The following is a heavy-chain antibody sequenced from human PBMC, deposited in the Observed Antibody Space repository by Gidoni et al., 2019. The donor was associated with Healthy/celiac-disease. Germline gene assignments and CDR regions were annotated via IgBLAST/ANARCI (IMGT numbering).Heavy chain of an antibody. Sequence: EVQLVESGGGLVQPGGSLKLSCAASGFTFSGSAMHWVRQASGKGLELVGRIRSKANSYATAYAASVKGRFTISRDDSKNTEYLQMNSLKTEDTAVYYCTTVTTGGGYWGQGTLVTVSS. D-gene: IGHD4-17*01. J-gene: IGHJ4*02. V-gene: IGHV3-73*01. CDR2: IRSKANSYAT. CDR1: GFTFSGSA. CDR3: TTVTTGGGY.